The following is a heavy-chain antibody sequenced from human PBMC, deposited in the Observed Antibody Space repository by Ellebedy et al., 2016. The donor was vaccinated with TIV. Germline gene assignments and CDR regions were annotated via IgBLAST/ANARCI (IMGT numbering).Heavy chain of an antibody. V-gene: IGHV4-39*07. D-gene: IGHD6-19*01. CDR3: ARVEAGPKPYSSGWDRLGYFDL. J-gene: IGHJ2*01. CDR2: IYYSGST. Sequence: GSLRLSCTVSDGSISSGSYYWGWIRQPPGKGLEWIGTIYYSGSTYYNPSLKSRVTMSVDTSKNQFSLKLSSVTAADTAVYYCARVEAGPKPYSSGWDRLGYFDLWGRGTLVTVSS. CDR1: DGSISSGSYY.